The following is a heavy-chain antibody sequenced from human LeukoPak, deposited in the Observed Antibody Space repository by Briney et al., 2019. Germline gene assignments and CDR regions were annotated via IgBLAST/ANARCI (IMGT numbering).Heavy chain of an antibody. CDR1: GYTFTGYY. V-gene: IGHV1-2*02. J-gene: IGHJ4*02. Sequence: ASVKVSCKASGYTFTGYYMHWVRQAPGQGLEWMGWINPNGGGRNYAQKFQRRVTITRDTSISTAYMELSRLRSDDTAVYYCARERNYYYSSGYYQVFDYWGQRTLVTVSS. CDR3: ARERNYYYSSGYYQVFDY. D-gene: IGHD3-22*01. CDR2: INPNGGGR.